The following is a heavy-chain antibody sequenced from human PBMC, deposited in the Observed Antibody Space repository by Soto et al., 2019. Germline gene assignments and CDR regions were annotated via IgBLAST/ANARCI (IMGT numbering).Heavy chain of an antibody. J-gene: IGHJ5*02. CDR1: GFTFRNYA. D-gene: IGHD4-17*01. Sequence: GALRLAGTASGFTFRNYAMTWARQAPGKGLEWVSSLLRSGSSAYYADSVRGRFTISSDTSANSLYLQMDNLRAEDTAIYYCAKDAISGDGIWLMDSWGQGTVVTVYS. V-gene: IGHV3-23*01. CDR3: AKDAISGDGIWLMDS. CDR2: LLRSGSSA.